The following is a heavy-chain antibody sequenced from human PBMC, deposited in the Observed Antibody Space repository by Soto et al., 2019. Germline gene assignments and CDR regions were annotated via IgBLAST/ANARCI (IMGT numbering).Heavy chain of an antibody. J-gene: IGHJ4*02. D-gene: IGHD3-10*01. CDR1: GFTFSSYS. CDR3: ARDRGDGYNVKGPFDY. V-gene: IGHV3-48*02. Sequence: GGSLRLSCAASGFTFSSYSMNWVHQAPGKGLEWVSYISSSSSTIYYADSVKGRFTISRDNAKNSLYLQMNSLRDEDTAVYYCARDRGDGYNVKGPFDYWGQGTLVTVSS. CDR2: ISSSSSTI.